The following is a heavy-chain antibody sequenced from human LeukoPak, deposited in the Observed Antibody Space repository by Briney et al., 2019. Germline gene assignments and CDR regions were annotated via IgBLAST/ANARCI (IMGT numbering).Heavy chain of an antibody. Sequence: EESLKISCKGSGYTFSSNWIGWVRQMPGKGLEWMGIIYPGDSDTRYSPSFQGQVTISADKSSSTAYLQWSSLKASDTAMYYCARHRVGIYSRNHAFDIWGQGTMVTVSS. J-gene: IGHJ3*02. CDR2: IYPGDSDT. CDR1: GYTFSSNW. CDR3: ARHRVGIYSRNHAFDI. D-gene: IGHD1-26*01. V-gene: IGHV5-51*01.